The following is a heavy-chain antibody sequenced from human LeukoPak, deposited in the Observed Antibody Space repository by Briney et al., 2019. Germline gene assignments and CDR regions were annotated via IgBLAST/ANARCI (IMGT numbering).Heavy chain of an antibody. CDR1: GFTFSSYW. CDR3: ARVDMVRGVVVDAFDT. V-gene: IGHV3-7*01. CDR2: IKQDGSEK. Sequence: PGGSLRLSCAASGFTFSSYWMSWVRQAPGKGLEWVANIKQDGSEKYYVDSVKGRFTVSRDNAKNSLYLQMNSLRAEDTAVYYCARVDMVRGVVVDAFDTWGQGTMVTVSS. J-gene: IGHJ3*02. D-gene: IGHD3-10*01.